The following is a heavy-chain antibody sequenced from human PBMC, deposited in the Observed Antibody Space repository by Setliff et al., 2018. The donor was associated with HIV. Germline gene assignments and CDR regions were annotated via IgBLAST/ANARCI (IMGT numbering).Heavy chain of an antibody. V-gene: IGHV4-59*08. CDR3: ARQGEVGAPFDY. Sequence: SETLSLTCAVYGGSFSGFYWTWIRQPPGKGLEWIGRIYNTGSTNYNPPLKSRLAISLDTSKNQFSLKLSSVTAADTAVYYCARQGEVGAPFDYWGQGTLVTVSS. D-gene: IGHD1-26*01. J-gene: IGHJ4*02. CDR2: IYNTGST. CDR1: GGSFSGFY.